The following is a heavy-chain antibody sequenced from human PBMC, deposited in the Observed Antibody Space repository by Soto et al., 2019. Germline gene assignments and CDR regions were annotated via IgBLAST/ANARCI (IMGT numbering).Heavy chain of an antibody. CDR3: ARGTGYCSGGSCCNYIDP. CDR2: IYHSGST. CDR1: DGSISTDNW. D-gene: IGHD2-15*01. V-gene: IGHV4-4*02. Sequence: QVQVQESGPGLVKPSGTLSLTCAVSDGSISTDNWWTWVRQPPGKGLEWIGEIYHSGSTNYNPSLKSRVIISVDKSKNQFSLKLTSVTAADTAVYYCARGTGYCSGGSCCNYIDPWGQGTLVTVSS. J-gene: IGHJ5*02.